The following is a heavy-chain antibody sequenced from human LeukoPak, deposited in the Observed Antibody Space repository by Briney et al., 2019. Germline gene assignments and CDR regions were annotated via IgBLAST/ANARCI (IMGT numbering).Heavy chain of an antibody. D-gene: IGHD2-15*01. CDR3: TRASRYCTGGNCYRFFDY. J-gene: IGHJ4*02. CDR2: IRSKAYGGTA. CDR1: GFTFGDYA. V-gene: IGHV3-49*04. Sequence: GGSPRLSCTASGFTFGDYAMSWVRQAPGKGLECVGFIRSKAYGGTAEYAASVKGTFTITRDDSKSTAYLQMNSLKTEDTAVYYCTRASRYCTGGNCYRFFDYWGQGTLVTVSS.